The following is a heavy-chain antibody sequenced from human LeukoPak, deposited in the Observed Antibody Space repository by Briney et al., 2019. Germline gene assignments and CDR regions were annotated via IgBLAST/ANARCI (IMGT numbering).Heavy chain of an antibody. J-gene: IGHJ4*02. CDR3: AKDSKVAAAGYFFDY. D-gene: IGHD6-13*01. Sequence: GGSLRLFCAASGFTFNNYGMHWVRQAPGKGLEWVAVIATDGRDKKYADSVKGRFTISRDNSKNTLYLEMNNLRPEDTAVYHCAKDSKVAAAGYFFDYWGQGTLITVSS. CDR1: GFTFNNYG. CDR2: IATDGRDK. V-gene: IGHV3-30*18.